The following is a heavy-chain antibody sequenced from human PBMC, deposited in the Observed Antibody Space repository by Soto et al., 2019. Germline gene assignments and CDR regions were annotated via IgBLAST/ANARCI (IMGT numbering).Heavy chain of an antibody. D-gene: IGHD3-3*01. V-gene: IGHV5-51*01. Sequence: PGESLKISCQGTGYRFSSSWFGWVRQLPGRGLEWVGIMYPGDSDTRYNPSLQGHVTLSVDVTVSTAFLQWRSLETSDTGMYFCARLPRDCNKTSCYYADHWGQGTQVTVSS. CDR1: GYRFSSSW. CDR3: ARLPRDCNKTSCYYADH. CDR2: MYPGDSDT. J-gene: IGHJ4*02.